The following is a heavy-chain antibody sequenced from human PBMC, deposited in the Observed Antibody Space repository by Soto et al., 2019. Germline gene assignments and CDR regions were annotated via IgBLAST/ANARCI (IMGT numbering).Heavy chain of an antibody. CDR3: ARRYSRRYDFWSGYFEGSRWFDP. CDR1: GGSISSGGYY. V-gene: IGHV4-31*03. J-gene: IGHJ5*02. D-gene: IGHD3-3*01. CDR2: IYYSGST. Sequence: SETLSLTCTVSGGSISSGGYYWSWIRQHPGKGLEWIGYIYYSGSTYYNPSLKSRVTISVDTSKNQFSLKLSSVTAADTAVYYCARRYSRRYDFWSGYFEGSRWFDPWGQGTLVTVSS.